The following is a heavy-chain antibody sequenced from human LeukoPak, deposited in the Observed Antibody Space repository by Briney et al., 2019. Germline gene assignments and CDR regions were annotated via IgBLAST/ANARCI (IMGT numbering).Heavy chain of an antibody. CDR2: INPSGGST. CDR1: GYTFTSYY. V-gene: IGHV1-46*01. CDR3: ARAGSWYYFDY. D-gene: IGHD1-26*01. Sequence: ASVKVSCKASGYTFTSYYMHWVRQAPGQGLEWMGIINPSGGSTSYAQKFQGRVTMTRNTSISTAYMELSSLRSEDTAVYYCARAGSWYYFDYWGQGTLVTVSS. J-gene: IGHJ4*02.